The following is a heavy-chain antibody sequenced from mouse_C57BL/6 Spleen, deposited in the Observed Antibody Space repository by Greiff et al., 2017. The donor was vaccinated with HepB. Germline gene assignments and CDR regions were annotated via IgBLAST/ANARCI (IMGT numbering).Heavy chain of an antibody. CDR3: ARGDGYYDGFAY. CDR1: GYSITSGYY. J-gene: IGHJ3*01. Sequence: DVQLVESGPGLVKPSQSLSLTCSVTGYSITSGYYWNWIRQFPGNKLEWMGYISYDGSNNYNPSLKNRISITRDTSKNQFFLKLNSVTTEDTATYYCARGDGYYDGFAYWGQGTLVTVSA. V-gene: IGHV3-6*01. D-gene: IGHD2-3*01. CDR2: ISYDGSN.